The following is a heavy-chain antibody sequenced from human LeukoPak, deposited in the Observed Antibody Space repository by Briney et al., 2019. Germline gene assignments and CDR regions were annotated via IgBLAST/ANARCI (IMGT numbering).Heavy chain of an antibody. V-gene: IGHV3-11*04. CDR3: ARLPGYYYYYYYMDV. J-gene: IGHJ6*03. CDR2: ISISGSTI. Sequence: WGSLRLSCAASGSTFSDYYMSWIRQAPGKGLEWVSYISISGSTIYYADSVKGRFTASRDNAENSLYLQMNSLRAEDTAVYYCARLPGYYYYYYYMDVWGKGTTVTVSS. CDR1: GSTFSDYY.